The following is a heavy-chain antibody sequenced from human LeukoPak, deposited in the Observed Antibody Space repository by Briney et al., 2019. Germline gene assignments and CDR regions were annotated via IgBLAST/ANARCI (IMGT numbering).Heavy chain of an antibody. CDR3: ARDGIQSIDY. CDR2: IWGDGSNQ. CDR1: GFTFRTYG. D-gene: IGHD3-3*02. V-gene: IGHV3-33*01. Sequence: GGSLRLSCATSGFTFRTYGMHWVRQAPGKGLEWVAFIWGDGSNQYYADSVRGRFTISRDNSKNSLYLEMNSLRAEDTAVYYCARDGIQSIDYWGQGDLVTVSS. J-gene: IGHJ4*02.